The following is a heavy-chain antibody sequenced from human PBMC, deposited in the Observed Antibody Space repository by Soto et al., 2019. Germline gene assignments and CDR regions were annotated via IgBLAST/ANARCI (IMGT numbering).Heavy chain of an antibody. D-gene: IGHD3-10*01. CDR2: INHSGST. Sequence: PSETLSLTCAVYGGSFSGYFWSWIRQPPIKGLDWIGEINHSGSTNYNPSLKSRVTISVDTSKNQFSLKLSSVTAADTAVYYCARGGYGSGLNWFDPWGQGTPVTVSS. J-gene: IGHJ5*02. CDR1: GGSFSGYF. V-gene: IGHV4-34*01. CDR3: ARGGYGSGLNWFDP.